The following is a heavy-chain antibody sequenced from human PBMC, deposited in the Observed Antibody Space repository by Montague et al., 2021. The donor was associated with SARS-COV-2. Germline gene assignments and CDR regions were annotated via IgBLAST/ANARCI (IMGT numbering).Heavy chain of an antibody. CDR3: ARARNTCFIINCVNYFDI. Sequence: SETLSLTCTVSAGSISSHYWCWIRLPPGKALEWIGYVYYTWSTKYNSSLNSRVTMSVYTTKNRFSLSLRFLTAADTAVYYCARARNTCFIINCVNYFDIWGLGALVTVAS. D-gene: IGHD3-10*01. V-gene: IGHV4-59*11. J-gene: IGHJ4*02. CDR1: AGSISSHY. CDR2: VYYTWST.